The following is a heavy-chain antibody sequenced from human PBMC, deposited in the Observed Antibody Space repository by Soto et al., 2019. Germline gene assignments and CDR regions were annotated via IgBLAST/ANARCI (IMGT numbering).Heavy chain of an antibody. J-gene: IGHJ6*02. D-gene: IGHD1-1*01. CDR3: ATATISPVSTTLFHYGMDV. Sequence: QVQLVQSGAEVKKPGSSVKVSCQASGGTFNNFAFTWVRQAPGQGLEWLGGIMPVFHTTTNAQTFQDRITVTADDFTTTVYMEMTSLRYDHTAVYYCATATISPVSTTLFHYGMDVWGQGTTVTVSS. CDR2: IMPVFHTT. CDR1: GGTFNNFA. V-gene: IGHV1-69*01.